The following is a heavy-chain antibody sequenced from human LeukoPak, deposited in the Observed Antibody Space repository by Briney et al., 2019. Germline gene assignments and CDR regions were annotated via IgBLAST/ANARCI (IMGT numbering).Heavy chain of an antibody. J-gene: IGHJ5*02. CDR1: GGSFSEYY. CDR2: INHSGST. V-gene: IGHV4-34*01. CDR3: ARGNYPYFTRNIAARPVWFDP. Sequence: SETLSLTCAVYGGSFSEYYWSWVLQPPGKGLEWIGEINHSGSTNYNPSLKSRVTISVDTSKNQFSLKLSSVTAADTAVYYCARGNYPYFTRNIAARPVWFDPWGQGTLVTVSS. D-gene: IGHD6-6*01.